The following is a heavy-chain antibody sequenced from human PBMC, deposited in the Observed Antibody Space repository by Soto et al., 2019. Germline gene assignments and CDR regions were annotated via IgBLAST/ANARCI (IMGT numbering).Heavy chain of an antibody. Sequence: GGSLRLSCAASGFTFSSYAMSWVRQAPGKGLEWVSAISGSGSSTYYADSVKGRFTISRDNSKNALYLQMNSLRAEDTAVYYCARHPMRDFDSLTPYYFDYWGQGTLVTVSS. J-gene: IGHJ4*02. D-gene: IGHD3-9*01. V-gene: IGHV3-23*01. CDR1: GFTFSSYA. CDR3: ARHPMRDFDSLTPYYFDY. CDR2: ISGSGSST.